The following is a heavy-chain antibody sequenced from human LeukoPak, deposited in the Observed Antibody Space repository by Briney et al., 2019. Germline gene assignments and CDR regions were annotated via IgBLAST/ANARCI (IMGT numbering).Heavy chain of an antibody. Sequence: ASVKVSCKASGYTFTSYGISWVRQAPGQGLEWMGRISAYNGNTNYAQKLQGRVTMTTDTSTSTAYMELRSLRSDDTAVYYCARDGLSITMVRGVIRDFDYWGQGTLVTVSS. J-gene: IGHJ4*02. CDR2: ISAYNGNT. CDR3: ARDGLSITMVRGVIRDFDY. CDR1: GYTFTSYG. D-gene: IGHD3-10*01. V-gene: IGHV1-18*01.